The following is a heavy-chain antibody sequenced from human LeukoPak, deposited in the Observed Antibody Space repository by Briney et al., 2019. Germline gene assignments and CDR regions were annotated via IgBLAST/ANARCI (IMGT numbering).Heavy chain of an antibody. V-gene: IGHV3-7*01. J-gene: IGHJ3*02. CDR2: MNPDGSTI. CDR1: GFSFSGSW. Sequence: GGSLRLSCTASGFSFSGSWMSWVRQLPGKGLEWLADMNPDGSTIVYVDSVKGRFTISRDNAKNSVYLQMDGLRAEDTAVYYCARDPLNGALDIWGQGTLVTVSS. CDR3: ARDPLNGALDI.